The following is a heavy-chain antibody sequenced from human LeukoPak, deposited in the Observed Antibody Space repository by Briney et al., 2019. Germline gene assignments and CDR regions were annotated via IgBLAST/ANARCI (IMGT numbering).Heavy chain of an antibody. CDR1: GFTFSSYA. D-gene: IGHD5-18*01. Sequence: GGSLRLSCAASGFTFSSYAMHWVRQAPGKGLEWVAVISYDGSNKYYADSVKGRFTISRDNSKNTLYLQMNGLRAEDTAVYYCARVIQPTGRYYYGMDVWGQGTTVTVSS. V-gene: IGHV3-30-3*01. CDR3: ARVIQPTGRYYYGMDV. CDR2: ISYDGSNK. J-gene: IGHJ6*02.